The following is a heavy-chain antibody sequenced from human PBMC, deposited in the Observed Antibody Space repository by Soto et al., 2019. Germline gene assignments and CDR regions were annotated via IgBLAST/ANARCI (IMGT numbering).Heavy chain of an antibody. CDR3: AKDSPSGWDY. D-gene: IGHD6-19*01. CDR2: ISYDGSNK. V-gene: IGHV3-30*18. CDR1: GFTFSSYG. J-gene: IGHJ4*02. Sequence: PGGSLRLSCAASGFTFSSYGMHWVRQAPGKGLEWVAVISYDGSNKYYADSVKGRFTISRDNSKNTLYLQMNSLRAEDTAVYYCAKDSPSGWDYWGKGTLVTVSS.